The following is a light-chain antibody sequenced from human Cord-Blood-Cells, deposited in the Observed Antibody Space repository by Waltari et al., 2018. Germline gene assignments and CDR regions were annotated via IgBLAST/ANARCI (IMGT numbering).Light chain of an antibody. Sequence: DSQMTQSPSSLSASVGDRVTLTCRASQSISSYLNWYQQKPGKAPKLLIYAASSLQSGVPSRCRVRGSGTDFTLTISRLQPEDFATYYCQQSYSTPYTFGQGTKLEIK. CDR1: QSISSY. CDR2: AAS. CDR3: QQSYSTPYT. J-gene: IGKJ2*01. V-gene: IGKV1-39*01.